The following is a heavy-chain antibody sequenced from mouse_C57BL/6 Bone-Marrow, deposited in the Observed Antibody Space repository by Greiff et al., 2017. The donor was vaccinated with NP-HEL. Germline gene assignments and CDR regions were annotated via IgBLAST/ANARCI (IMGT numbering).Heavy chain of an antibody. V-gene: IGHV2-5*01. CDR3: TKREGVCDYDWFAY. CDR1: GFTLTSYG. D-gene: IGHD2-4*01. CDR2: IWRGGST. Sequence: QVHVKQSGPGLVQPSQCLSITCTASGFTLTSYGVHWVRQSPGKGLEWLGVIWRGGSTDYNAAVMSGLSITKDNSKSQVFFKMNSLQDDDATIYCCTKREGVCDYDWFAYWGQGTLVTVSA. J-gene: IGHJ3*01.